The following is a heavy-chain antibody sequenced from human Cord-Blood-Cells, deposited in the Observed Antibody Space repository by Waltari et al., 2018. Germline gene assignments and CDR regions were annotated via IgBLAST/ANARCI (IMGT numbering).Heavy chain of an antibody. J-gene: IGHJ4*02. V-gene: IGHV1-69*06. Sequence: QVQLVQSGAEVKKPGSSVKVSCKASGGTFSSYAISWVRQAPGQGLEWMGGIIPIFGTANYAQKCQGRVTITADKSTSTAYMELSSLRSEDTAVYYCARERYYDFWSGYYYFDYWGQGTLVTVSS. D-gene: IGHD3-3*01. CDR1: GGTFSSYA. CDR3: ARERYYDFWSGYYYFDY. CDR2: IIPIFGTA.